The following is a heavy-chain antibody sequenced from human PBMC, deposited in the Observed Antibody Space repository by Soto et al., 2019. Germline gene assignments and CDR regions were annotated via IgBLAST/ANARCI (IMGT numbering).Heavy chain of an antibody. V-gene: IGHV3-15*01. CDR2: IKGKIDGGTT. J-gene: IGHJ5*02. CDR3: TTPQYTSGWYNWFDP. D-gene: IGHD6-19*01. Sequence: GGSLRLSCAASGFTFSNAWMNWVRQAPGKXLEWVGRIKGKIDGGTTDYAAPVKGRFTISRDDSKNTLYLQMNSLKTEDTAVYYCTTPQYTSGWYNWFDPWGQGTLVTVSS. CDR1: GFTFSNAW.